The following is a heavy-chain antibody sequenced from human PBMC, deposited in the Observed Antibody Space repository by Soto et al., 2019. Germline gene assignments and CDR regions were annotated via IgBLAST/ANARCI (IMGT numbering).Heavy chain of an antibody. J-gene: IGHJ6*02. CDR2: ISSSSSYI. CDR1: GFTFSSYS. V-gene: IGHV3-21*01. Sequence: TGGSLRLSCAASGFTFSSYSMNWVRQAPGKGLEWVSSISSSSSYIYYADSVKGRFTISRDNAKNSLYLQMNSLRAEDTAVYYCARDVAYCGGDCYYYYYGMDVWGQGTTVTVSS. D-gene: IGHD2-21*02. CDR3: ARDVAYCGGDCYYYYYGMDV.